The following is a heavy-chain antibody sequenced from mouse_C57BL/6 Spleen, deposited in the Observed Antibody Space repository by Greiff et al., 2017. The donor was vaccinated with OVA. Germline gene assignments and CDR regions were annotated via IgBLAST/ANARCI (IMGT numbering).Heavy chain of an antibody. V-gene: IGHV1-42*01. Sequence: VQLQQSGPELVKPGASVKISCKASGYSFTGYYMNWVKQSPEKSLEWIGEINPSTGGTTYNQKFKAKATLTVDKSSSTAYMQLKSLTSEDSAVYYCARLDSSGPYYFDYWGQGTTLTVSS. D-gene: IGHD3-2*02. CDR2: INPSTGGT. J-gene: IGHJ2*01. CDR3: ARLDSSGPYYFDY. CDR1: GYSFTGYY.